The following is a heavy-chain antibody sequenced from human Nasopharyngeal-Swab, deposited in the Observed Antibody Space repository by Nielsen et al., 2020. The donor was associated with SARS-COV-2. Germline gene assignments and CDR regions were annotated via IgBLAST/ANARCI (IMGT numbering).Heavy chain of an antibody. V-gene: IGHV3-21*01. D-gene: IGHD5-12*01. J-gene: IGHJ4*02. Sequence: GESLKISCAASGFTFRSYAMTWVRQAPGKGLEWVSGISGDGSVTYYADSVKGRFTISRDNAKNSLYLQMSSLTAEDTAVYYCARERGGGYGDYWGQGTLVTVSS. CDR3: ARERGGGYGDY. CDR2: ISGDGSVT. CDR1: GFTFRSYA.